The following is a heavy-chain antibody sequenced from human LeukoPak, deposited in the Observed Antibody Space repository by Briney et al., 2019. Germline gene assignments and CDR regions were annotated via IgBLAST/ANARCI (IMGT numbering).Heavy chain of an antibody. CDR2: MYYSGIT. Sequence: SETLSLTCTVSGGSISSSSYYWGWIRQPPGKGLEWIGSMYYSGITYYNPTLESRVSISADTSKNQFSLKLSSVTAADTAVYYCATIAAAGYYYYYMDVWGKGTTVTISS. V-gene: IGHV4-39*01. CDR1: GGSISSSSYY. J-gene: IGHJ6*03. CDR3: ATIAAAGYYYYYMDV. D-gene: IGHD6-13*01.